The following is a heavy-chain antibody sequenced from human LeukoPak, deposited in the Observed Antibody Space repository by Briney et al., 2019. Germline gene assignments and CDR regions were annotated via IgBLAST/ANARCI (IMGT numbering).Heavy chain of an antibody. V-gene: IGHV3-30*04. J-gene: IGHJ4*02. CDR1: GFSFRSYA. CDR3: AKEVEPRGYNDY. Sequence: GGSLRLSCAASGFSFRSYAIHWVRQAPGKGPEGVAVISSDGRNEYYSDSVKGRFTISRDNSKNTLYLRLNNLRPEDTAVYYCAKEVEPRGYNDYWGQGTLVIISP. D-gene: IGHD6-25*01. CDR2: ISSDGRNE.